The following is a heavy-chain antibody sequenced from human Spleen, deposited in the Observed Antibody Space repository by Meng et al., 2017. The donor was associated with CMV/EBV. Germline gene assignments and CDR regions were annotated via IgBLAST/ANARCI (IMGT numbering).Heavy chain of an antibody. CDR2: MNPNSGNT. CDR3: ARADTGTSCLDY. Sequence: ASVKVSCKASGYTFTSYGISWVRQAPGQGLEWMGWMNPNSGNTGYAQKFQGRVTITRNTSISTAYMELSSLRSEDTAVYYCARADTGTSCLDYWGQGTLVTVSS. V-gene: IGHV1-8*03. D-gene: IGHD2-2*01. J-gene: IGHJ4*02. CDR1: GYTFTSYG.